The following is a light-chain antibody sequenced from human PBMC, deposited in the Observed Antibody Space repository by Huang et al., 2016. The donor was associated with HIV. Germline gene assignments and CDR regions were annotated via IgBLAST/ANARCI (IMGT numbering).Light chain of an antibody. Sequence: EIVMTQSPGTLTVSPGERATLSCRASQSVSSNLAWYQQKPGQTPRPLIYGASTRATGSPARFSGSGSGTEFTLTISSLQSEDFGVYYCHQYTKWPSWTFGQGTKVEIK. J-gene: IGKJ1*01. CDR3: HQYTKWPSWT. V-gene: IGKV3-15*01. CDR2: GAS. CDR1: QSVSSN.